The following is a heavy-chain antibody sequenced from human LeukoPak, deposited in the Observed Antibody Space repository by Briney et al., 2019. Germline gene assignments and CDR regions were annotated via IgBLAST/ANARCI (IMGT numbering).Heavy chain of an antibody. V-gene: IGHV1-18*01. D-gene: IGHD3-3*01. CDR1: GYTFTSYG. J-gene: IGHJ4*02. Sequence: ASVKVSCKASGYTFTSYGISWVRQAPGQGLEWMGWISAYNGNTNYAQKLQGRVTMTTDTSTSTAYMELRSLRSEDTAVYYCATVNFWSGYYYFDYWGQGTLVTVSS. CDR3: ATVNFWSGYYYFDY. CDR2: ISAYNGNT.